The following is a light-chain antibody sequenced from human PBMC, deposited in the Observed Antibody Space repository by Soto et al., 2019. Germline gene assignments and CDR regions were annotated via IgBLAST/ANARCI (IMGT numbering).Light chain of an antibody. CDR2: KAS. V-gene: IGKV1-5*03. CDR3: QHYNAYRLA. J-gene: IGKJ4*02. Sequence: DIQLTHSPSSLAGSLLEWVPIXWRASQSISNWLAWYQQKPVKAPKLLIHKASTLESGVPSRFSGSGSGTEFTLTISSLQAGDFATYYCQHYNAYRLAFGGGTKVDIK. CDR1: QSISNW.